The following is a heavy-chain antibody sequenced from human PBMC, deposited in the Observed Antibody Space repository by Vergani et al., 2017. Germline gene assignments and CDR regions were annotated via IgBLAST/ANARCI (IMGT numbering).Heavy chain of an antibody. CDR1: GGTFSSYT. Sequence: QVQLVQSGAEVKKPGSSVKVSCKASGGTFSSYTISWVRQAPGQGLEWMGMIIPILGIANYAQKFQGRVTITADKSTSTAYMELSSLRSEDTAVYYCARDAGGYSSYYGMDVWGQGTTVTVSS. V-gene: IGHV1-69*08. CDR2: IIPILGIA. J-gene: IGHJ6*02. D-gene: IGHD2-21*01. CDR3: ARDAGGYSSYYGMDV.